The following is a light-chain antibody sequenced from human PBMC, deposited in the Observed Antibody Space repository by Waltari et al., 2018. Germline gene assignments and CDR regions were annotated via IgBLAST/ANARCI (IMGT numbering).Light chain of an antibody. CDR3: AVWDDKRNGWL. CDR1: TSNIGNNF. CDR2: KNK. Sequence: QSVLTQPHSVSEAPGQRVTISCFGGTSNIGNNFVYWYKQLPGTAPKLLIFKNKPRPSGVSHRFSGSKSGTSAALAISDLRSEDESDYHCAVWDDKRNGWLFGGGTKLTVL. V-gene: IGLV1-47*01. J-gene: IGLJ3*02.